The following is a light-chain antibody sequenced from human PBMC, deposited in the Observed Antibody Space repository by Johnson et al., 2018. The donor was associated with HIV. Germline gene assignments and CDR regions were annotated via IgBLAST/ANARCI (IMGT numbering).Light chain of an antibody. Sequence: QPVLTQPPSVSAAPGQKVTISCSGSNSNIGNNYVSWYQQLPGTAPKLLIYDNNKRPSGIPDRFSGSKSGTSATLGITGLPTGDEADYYCGTWDSSLSAGYVFGTGTKVTVL. V-gene: IGLV1-51*01. CDR3: GTWDSSLSAGYV. CDR1: NSNIGNNY. J-gene: IGLJ1*01. CDR2: DNN.